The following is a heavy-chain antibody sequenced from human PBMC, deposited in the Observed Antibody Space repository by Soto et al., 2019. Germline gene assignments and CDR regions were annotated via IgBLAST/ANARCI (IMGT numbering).Heavy chain of an antibody. CDR1: GFTFSSCA. CDR3: AKGSPVEARRPPRDY. D-gene: IGHD6-6*01. V-gene: IGHV3-23*01. CDR2: ISGSGGGT. J-gene: IGHJ4*02. Sequence: EVQLLESGGGLEQPGGSLRLSCAASGFTFSSCAMSWVRQAPGKGLEWVSAISGSGGGTYYADSVMGRFTISRDNSKNTLYLQMSSLRAEDTALYYCAKGSPVEARRPPRDYWGQGILVIVSS.